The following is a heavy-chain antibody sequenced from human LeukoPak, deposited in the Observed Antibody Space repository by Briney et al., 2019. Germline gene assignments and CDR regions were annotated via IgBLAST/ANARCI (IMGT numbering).Heavy chain of an antibody. CDR2: ISDSGGNT. Sequence: GGSLRLSCAASGFTLSTYAMIWVRQAPGRGLEWVSTISDSGGNTYYADSVKGRFTISRDNSKNTLHVQMNSLRAEDTAVYYCARRTRGSSGGYFDYWAREPWSPSTQ. D-gene: IGHD1-26*01. V-gene: IGHV3-23*01. CDR1: GFTLSTYA. J-gene: IGHJ4*02. CDR3: ARRTRGSSGGYFDY.